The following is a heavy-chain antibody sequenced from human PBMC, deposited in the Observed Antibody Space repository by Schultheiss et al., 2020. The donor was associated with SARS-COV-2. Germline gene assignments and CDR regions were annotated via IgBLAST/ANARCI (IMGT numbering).Heavy chain of an antibody. Sequence: GGSLRLSCAASGFSFRSYWMHWVRQAPGKGLVWVSRINSDGSSTSYADSVKGRFTMSRDNAKNSLYLQMNSLRAEDTALYYCARDGIAAAGKGEGYGMDVWGQGTTVTVSS. J-gene: IGHJ6*02. D-gene: IGHD6-13*01. CDR2: INSDGSST. CDR3: ARDGIAAAGKGEGYGMDV. V-gene: IGHV3-74*01. CDR1: GFSFRSYW.